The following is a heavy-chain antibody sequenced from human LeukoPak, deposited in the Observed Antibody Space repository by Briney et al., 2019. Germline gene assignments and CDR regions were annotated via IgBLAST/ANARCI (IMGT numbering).Heavy chain of an antibody. V-gene: IGHV4-34*01. J-gene: IGHJ6*03. D-gene: IGHD3-16*01. Sequence: PSETLSLTSAVYGGSFSGYYWSWIRQPPGKGLEWIGEINHSGSTNYNPSLKSRVTISVDTSKNQFSLKLSCVTAADTAVYYCARGRLIHYYYYMDVWGKGTTVTVSS. CDR3: ARGRLIHYYYYMDV. CDR1: GGSFSGYY. CDR2: INHSGST.